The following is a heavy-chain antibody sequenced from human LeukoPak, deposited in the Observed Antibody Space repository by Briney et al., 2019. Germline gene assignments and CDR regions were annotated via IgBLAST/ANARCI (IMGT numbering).Heavy chain of an antibody. V-gene: IGHV1-2*02. Sequence: ASVKVSCKHSGYTFTGSYMYWVRQTPEQGLEWMGWINPNSGGTNYAQKFQGRVTMTRDTSISTAYMELSRLRSDDTAVYYCARDTGGGSTFMDVWGQGTTVTVSS. CDR2: INPNSGGT. D-gene: IGHD5/OR15-5a*01. CDR1: GYTFTGSY. J-gene: IGHJ6*02. CDR3: ARDTGGGSTFMDV.